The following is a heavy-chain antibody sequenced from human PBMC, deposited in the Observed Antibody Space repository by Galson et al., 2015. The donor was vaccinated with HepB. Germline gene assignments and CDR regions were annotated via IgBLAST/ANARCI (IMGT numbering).Heavy chain of an antibody. CDR3: ATWAAAADIYYYYGMDV. V-gene: IGHV3-30*03. CDR2: ISYDGSNK. D-gene: IGHD6-13*01. Sequence: SLRLSCAASGFTFSSYGMHWVRQAPGKGLEWVAVISYDGSNKYYADSVKGRFTISRDNSKNTLYLQMNSLRAEDTAVYYCATWAAAADIYYYYGMDVWGQGTTVTVSS. CDR1: GFTFSSYG. J-gene: IGHJ6*02.